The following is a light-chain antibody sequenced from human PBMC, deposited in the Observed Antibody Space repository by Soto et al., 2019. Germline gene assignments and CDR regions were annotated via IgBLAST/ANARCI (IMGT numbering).Light chain of an antibody. CDR3: QQRSNWPPWT. Sequence: EIVLTQSPATLSLSPGERATLSCRASQSVSSYLAWYQQKPGQAPRLLIYDASNRATGIPARFSGSGYGTDFTLTISSLEPKDFAVYYWQQRSNWPPWTFGQGTKVEIK. CDR1: QSVSSY. CDR2: DAS. V-gene: IGKV3-11*01. J-gene: IGKJ1*01.